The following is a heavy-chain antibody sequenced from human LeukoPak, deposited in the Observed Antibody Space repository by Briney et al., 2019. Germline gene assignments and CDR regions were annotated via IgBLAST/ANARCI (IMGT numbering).Heavy chain of an antibody. J-gene: IGHJ4*02. CDR1: GGSISTYY. D-gene: IGHD5-18*01. CDR2: IRYSGST. Sequence: SETLSLTCTVSGGSISTYYWSWIRQPPGKGLEWIGYIRYSGSTNYNPSLKSRVTISVDTSENQFSLKLSSVTAADTAVYYCARHGGYSYGGGYYFDYWGQGTLVTVSS. V-gene: IGHV4-59*08. CDR3: ARHGGYSYGGGYYFDY.